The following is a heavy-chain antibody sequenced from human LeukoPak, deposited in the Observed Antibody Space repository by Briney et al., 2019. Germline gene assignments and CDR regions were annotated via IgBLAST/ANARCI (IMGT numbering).Heavy chain of an antibody. J-gene: IGHJ4*02. CDR3: ARLFRHVATINY. CDR1: GGSFSGYC. V-gene: IGHV4-34*01. Sequence: SETLSLTCAVYGGSFSGYCWSWIRQPPGKGLEWIGEINHSGSTNYNPSLKSRVTISVDTSKNQFSLKLSSVTAADTAVYYCARLFRHVATINYWGQGTLVTVSS. D-gene: IGHD5-24*01. CDR2: INHSGST.